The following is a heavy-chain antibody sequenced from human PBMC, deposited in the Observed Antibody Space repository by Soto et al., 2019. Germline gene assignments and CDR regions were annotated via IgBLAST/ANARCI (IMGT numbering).Heavy chain of an antibody. CDR1: GFTFSSYS. V-gene: IGHV3-21*01. CDR2: ISSSSSYI. J-gene: IGHJ6*03. D-gene: IGHD6-19*01. Sequence: GGSLRLSCAASGFTFSSYSMNWVRQAPGKGLEWVSSISSSSSYIYYADSVKGRFTISRDNAKNSLYLQMNSLRAEDTAVYYCARDQTVGAVAGKDYYYYMDVWGKGTTVTVSS. CDR3: ARDQTVGAVAGKDYYYYMDV.